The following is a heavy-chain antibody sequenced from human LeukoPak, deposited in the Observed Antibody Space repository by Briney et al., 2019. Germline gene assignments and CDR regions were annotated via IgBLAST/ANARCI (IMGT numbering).Heavy chain of an antibody. CDR1: GFTFSNSA. CDR2: VNSRGIST. D-gene: IGHD6-13*01. CDR3: ASGVSLVEQLESDY. J-gene: IGHJ4*02. Sequence: PGGSLRLSCAASGFTFSNSAMNWVRQAPGKGLEWVSAVNSRGISTYYADSVKGRFTISRDNAKNSLYLQMNSLRAEDTAVYYCASGVSLVEQLESDYWGQGTLVTVSS. V-gene: IGHV3-21*01.